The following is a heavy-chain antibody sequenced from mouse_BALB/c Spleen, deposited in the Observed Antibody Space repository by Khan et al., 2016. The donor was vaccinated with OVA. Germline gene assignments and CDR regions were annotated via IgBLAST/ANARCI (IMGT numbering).Heavy chain of an antibody. D-gene: IGHD2-10*01. CDR2: IWSDGST. J-gene: IGHJ4*01. CDR1: GFLLTNYG. CDR3: ARQPYYHYYIMDY. V-gene: IGHV2-6-1*01. Sequence: QVQLQQSGPGLVAPSQSLSITCTISGFLLTNYGVHWVRQPPGKGLEWLVVIWSDGSTTYNSDLKSRLSISKDNSKSQVFLKMNSLQTDDTAMYYCARQPYYHYYIMDYWGQGTSVTVSS.